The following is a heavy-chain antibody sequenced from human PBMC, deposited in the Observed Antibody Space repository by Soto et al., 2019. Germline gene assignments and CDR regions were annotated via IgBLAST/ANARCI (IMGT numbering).Heavy chain of an antibody. CDR1: GYTFTSYD. CDR2: MNPNSGNT. CDR3: ARDLFTMVRGVRKTGGY. Sequence: ASVKVSCRASGYTFTSYDINWVRQATGQGLEWMGWMNPNSGNTGYAQKFQGRVTMTRNTSISTAYMELSSLRSEDTAVYYCARDLFTMVRGVRKTGGYWGQGTLVTVSS. V-gene: IGHV1-8*01. J-gene: IGHJ4*02. D-gene: IGHD3-10*01.